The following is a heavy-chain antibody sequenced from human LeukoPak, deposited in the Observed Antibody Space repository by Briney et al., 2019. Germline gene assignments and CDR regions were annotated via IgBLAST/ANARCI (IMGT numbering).Heavy chain of an antibody. CDR3: ARKDCSSSSCSASNYYSYYMDV. CDR1: GFTFDDYA. D-gene: IGHD2-2*01. CDR2: ISWDSSII. Sequence: GRSLRLSCAASGFTFDDYAMNWVRHAPGKGLEWVSRISWDSSIIDFADSVKGRFTISRDNAKNSLYLQLNSLRAEDTAVYYCARKDCSSSSCSASNYYSYYMDVWGKGTTVTVSS. J-gene: IGHJ6*03. V-gene: IGHV3-9*01.